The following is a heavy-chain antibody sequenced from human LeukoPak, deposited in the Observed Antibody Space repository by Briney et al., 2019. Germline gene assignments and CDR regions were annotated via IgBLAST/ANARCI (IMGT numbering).Heavy chain of an antibody. Sequence: GGSLRLSCAASGFSFSSYEFNWVRQAPGKGLEWISYISSSGSSLDYADSVKGRFTISRDNAKNSVFLHMSSLRPEDTAVYYCVRDLWFGDLPRAYWGQGTLVTVSS. CDR1: GFSFSSYE. V-gene: IGHV3-48*03. CDR2: ISSSGSSL. D-gene: IGHD3-10*01. J-gene: IGHJ4*02. CDR3: VRDLWFGDLPRAY.